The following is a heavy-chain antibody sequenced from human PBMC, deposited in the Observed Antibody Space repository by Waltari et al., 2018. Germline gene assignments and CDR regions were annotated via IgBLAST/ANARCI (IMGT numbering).Heavy chain of an antibody. CDR2: IYYSGST. D-gene: IGHD2-21*02. CDR3: AREVVTLDYYYYGMDV. V-gene: IGHV4-59*13. CDR1: GGSISSYY. J-gene: IGHJ6*02. Sequence: QVQLQESGPGLVKPSETLSLTCTVSGGSISSYYWSWIRQPPGKGLEWIGYIYYSGSTNYNPTLKSRVTISVDTSKNQFSLKLSSVTAADTAVYYCAREVVTLDYYYYGMDVWGQGTTVTVSS.